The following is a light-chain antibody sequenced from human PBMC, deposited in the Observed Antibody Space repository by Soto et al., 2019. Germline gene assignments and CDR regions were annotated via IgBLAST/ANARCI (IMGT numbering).Light chain of an antibody. Sequence: DIHMTQSPSSLSVSVGDRVTLTCRTSQNINAWLAWYQQRPGQAPKLLIYDVSTLESGVPSRFSGSGSGTEFTLTISSLQPEDFATYYCQQYDSYPLTFGGGTKVDI. CDR2: DVS. CDR3: QQYDSYPLT. V-gene: IGKV1-5*01. CDR1: QNINAW. J-gene: IGKJ4*01.